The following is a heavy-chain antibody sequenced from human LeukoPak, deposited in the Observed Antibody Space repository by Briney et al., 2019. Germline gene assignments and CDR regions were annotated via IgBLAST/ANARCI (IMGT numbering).Heavy chain of an antibody. Sequence: SETLSLTCTVYGCSISTYYWSWIRQPPGKGLEWIGYIYNSGSTNYNPSLKSRVTISVDTSKNQFSLKLSSVTAAGTALYYCARENSNSWYLDYWGQGTLVTVSS. CDR1: GCSISTYY. V-gene: IGHV4-59*01. J-gene: IGHJ4*02. D-gene: IGHD6-13*01. CDR3: ARENSNSWYLDY. CDR2: IYNSGST.